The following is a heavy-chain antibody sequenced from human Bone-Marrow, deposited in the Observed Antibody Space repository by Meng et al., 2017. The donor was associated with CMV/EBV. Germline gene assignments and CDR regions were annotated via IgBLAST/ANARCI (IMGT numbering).Heavy chain of an antibody. CDR3: ARTLGYCSSTSCYNFDY. CDR2: ISGSGRTM. Sequence: GGSLRLSCAASGFIFSDYYMSWIRQAPEKGLEWISYISGSGRTMYSADSVKGRFSISRDNAKNSLYLQMNSLRAEDTAVYYCARTLGYCSSTSCYNFDYWGQGTLVTVSS. CDR1: GFIFSDYY. D-gene: IGHD2-2*02. J-gene: IGHJ4*02. V-gene: IGHV3-11*01.